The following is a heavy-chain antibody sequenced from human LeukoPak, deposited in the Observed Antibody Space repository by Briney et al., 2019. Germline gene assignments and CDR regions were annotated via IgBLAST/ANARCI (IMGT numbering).Heavy chain of an antibody. V-gene: IGHV4-39*01. Sequence: PSETLSLTCTVSGGSISSSSYYWGWIRQPPGKGLEWIGCIYYSGSTYYHPSLKSRVTISVDTSRNQFSLTLSSVTAADTAVYYCARPPASYTAEDWFDPWGQGTLVTVSS. CDR3: ARPPASYTAEDWFDP. D-gene: IGHD1-26*01. CDR2: IYYSGST. J-gene: IGHJ5*02. CDR1: GGSISSSSYY.